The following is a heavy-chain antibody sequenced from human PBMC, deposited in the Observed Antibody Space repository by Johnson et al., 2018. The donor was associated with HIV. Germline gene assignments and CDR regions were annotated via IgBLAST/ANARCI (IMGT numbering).Heavy chain of an antibody. CDR2: IYSGGST. Sequence: VQLVESGGGLIQPGGSLRLSCAASGFTVSSNYMSWVRQAPGKGLEWVSVIYSGGSTYYAYSVKGRFTISRDNSKNTLYLQMNSLRAEYTAVYYCARDTAMVHAAFDIWGQGTMVTVSS. CDR1: GFTVSSNY. D-gene: IGHD5-18*01. CDR3: ARDTAMVHAAFDI. J-gene: IGHJ3*02. V-gene: IGHV3-53*01.